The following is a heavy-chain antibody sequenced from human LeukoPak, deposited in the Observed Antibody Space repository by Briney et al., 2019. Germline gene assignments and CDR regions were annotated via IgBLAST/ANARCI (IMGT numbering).Heavy chain of an antibody. CDR2: ISSSSTI. CDR3: ARGAYYYED. Sequence: PGGSLRLSCAASGFTFSSHSMNRVRQAPGKGLEWVSYISSSSTIYYADSVKGRFTISRDNAKNSLYLQMNSLRAEDTAVYYCARGAYYYEDWGQGTLVTVSS. CDR1: GFTFSSHS. V-gene: IGHV3-48*01. D-gene: IGHD3-22*01. J-gene: IGHJ4*02.